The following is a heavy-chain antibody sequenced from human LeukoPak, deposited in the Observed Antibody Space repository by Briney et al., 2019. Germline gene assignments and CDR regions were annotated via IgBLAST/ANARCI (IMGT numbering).Heavy chain of an antibody. J-gene: IGHJ4*02. D-gene: IGHD6-6*01. Sequence: GGSLRLSCAASGFTFSSYPMTWVRQAPGKGPEWVSFISDSGGITYYADSVKGRFTNSRDNSKNTLYLQMNSLRAEDTAVYYCAKNTQYSGYYDCWGQGTLVAVSS. CDR2: ISDSGGIT. CDR3: AKNTQYSGYYDC. CDR1: GFTFSSYP. V-gene: IGHV3-23*01.